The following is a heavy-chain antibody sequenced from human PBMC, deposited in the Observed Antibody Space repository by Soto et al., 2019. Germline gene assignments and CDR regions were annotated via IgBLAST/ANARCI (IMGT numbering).Heavy chain of an antibody. Sequence: SVKVSCKASGGTFCSYAISWVRQAPGQGLEWMGGIIPIFGTANYAQKFQGRVTITADESTSTAYMELSSLRSEDTAVYYCARRRVLTGYFSENYYGMDVWGQGTTVTVSS. CDR2: IIPIFGTA. J-gene: IGHJ6*02. D-gene: IGHD3-9*01. V-gene: IGHV1-69*13. CDR1: GGTFCSYA. CDR3: ARRRVLTGYFSENYYGMDV.